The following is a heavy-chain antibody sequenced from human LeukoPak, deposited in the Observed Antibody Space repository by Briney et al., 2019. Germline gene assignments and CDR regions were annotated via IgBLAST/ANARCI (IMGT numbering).Heavy chain of an antibody. CDR2: ISDSGGDT. CDR1: GFTFSSYA. CDR3: ARVIRYGSGNYYYFDY. D-gene: IGHD3-10*01. J-gene: IGHJ4*02. V-gene: IGHV3-23*01. Sequence: GRSLRLSCAASGFTFSSYAMHWVRQAPGKGLEWVSDISDSGGDTYYADSVRGRFTISRDNFKNTLYLQMNSLRADDTAIYYCARVIRYGSGNYYYFDYWGQGTLVTVSS.